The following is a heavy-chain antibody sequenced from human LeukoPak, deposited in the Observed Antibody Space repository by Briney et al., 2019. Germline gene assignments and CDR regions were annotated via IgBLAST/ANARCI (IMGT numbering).Heavy chain of an antibody. V-gene: IGHV3-23*01. CDR3: AKGPRRYSSSWYSFDY. Sequence: PGGSLRLSCAASGFTFSSYAMSWVRQAPGKGLEWVSAISGSGGSTYYGDSVKGRFTISRDNSKNTLYLQMNSLRAEDTAVYYCAKGPRRYSSSWYSFDYWGQGTLVTVSS. CDR2: ISGSGGST. D-gene: IGHD6-13*01. J-gene: IGHJ4*02. CDR1: GFTFSSYA.